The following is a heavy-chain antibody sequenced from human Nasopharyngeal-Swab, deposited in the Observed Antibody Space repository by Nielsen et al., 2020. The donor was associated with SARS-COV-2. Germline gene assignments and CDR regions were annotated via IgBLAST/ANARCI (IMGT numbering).Heavy chain of an antibody. D-gene: IGHD1-26*01. CDR2: IRSKANSYAT. CDR3: TSPESGSDY. CDR1: GFTFSGSA. Sequence: GESLKISCAASGFTFSGSAMHWVRQASGKGLEWVVRIRSKANSYATAYAASVKGRFTISRDDSKNTAYLQMNSLKTEDTAVYYCTSPESGSDYWGQGTLVTVSS. V-gene: IGHV3-73*01. J-gene: IGHJ4*02.